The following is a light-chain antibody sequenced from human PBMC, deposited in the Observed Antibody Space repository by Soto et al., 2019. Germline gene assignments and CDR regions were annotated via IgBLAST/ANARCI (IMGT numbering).Light chain of an antibody. CDR3: QQYNNWPQT. CDR2: GAS. V-gene: IGKV3-15*01. Sequence: EIVMTQSPGTLSVSPGERATLSCRASQSVSSNLAWYRQKPGQAPRLLIYGASTRATGFPDRFSGSRSGTQFTLTISRLQSDDFAVSYCQQYNNWPQTFVQGTKVEIK. CDR1: QSVSSN. J-gene: IGKJ1*01.